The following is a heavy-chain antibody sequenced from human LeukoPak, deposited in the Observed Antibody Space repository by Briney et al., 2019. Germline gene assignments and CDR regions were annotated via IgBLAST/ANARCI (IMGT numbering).Heavy chain of an antibody. CDR2: VYYSGST. Sequence: PSETLSLTCTVSGGSVSSSSYYWGWIRQPPGKGLEWIGSVYYSGSTYYNPSLKSRVTISVDTSKNQFSLKMSSVTAADTTLFYCARHRRGSSPSVFDSWGQGTLVTVSS. J-gene: IGHJ4*02. V-gene: IGHV4-39*01. CDR3: ARHRRGSSPSVFDS. D-gene: IGHD6-6*01. CDR1: GGSVSSSSYY.